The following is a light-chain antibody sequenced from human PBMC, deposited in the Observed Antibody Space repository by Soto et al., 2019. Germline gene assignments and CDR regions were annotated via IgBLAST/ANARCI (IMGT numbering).Light chain of an antibody. Sequence: EIVLTQSPATLSLSPGDRATLSCRASQSVSSYLAWYQQKPGQAPRLLIYDASNRATGIPARFSGSGSGTDFTLTITTREPEDFAVYYCQQRSNWPSTFGGGTKVESK. CDR2: DAS. V-gene: IGKV3-11*01. CDR3: QQRSNWPST. CDR1: QSVSSY. J-gene: IGKJ4*01.